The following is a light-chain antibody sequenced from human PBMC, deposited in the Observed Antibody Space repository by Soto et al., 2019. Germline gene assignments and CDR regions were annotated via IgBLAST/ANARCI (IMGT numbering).Light chain of an antibody. J-gene: IGLJ2*01. CDR1: SSNIGAGYD. CDR2: GNS. V-gene: IGLV1-40*01. CDR3: QSYDSRRSGAV. Sequence: QSVLTQPPSVSVAPGQRVTISCTGSSSNIGAGYDVHWYQQRPGTAPQHLIYGNSNRPSGVPDRFSGSKSGTSASLAITGLQAEDGDDYYCQSYDSRRSGAVFGGGTKLTVL.